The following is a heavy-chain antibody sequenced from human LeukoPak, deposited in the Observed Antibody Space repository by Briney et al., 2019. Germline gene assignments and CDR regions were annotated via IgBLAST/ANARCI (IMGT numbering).Heavy chain of an antibody. Sequence: GESLKISCKGSGYSFTSYWIGWVRQMPGKGLEWMGIIYPGDSDTRYSPSFQGQVTISADKSISTAYLQWSSLKASDTAMYYCARHNLCSSTSCYDSYNWFDPWGQGTLVTVSS. J-gene: IGHJ5*02. V-gene: IGHV5-51*01. D-gene: IGHD2-2*01. CDR1: GYSFTSYW. CDR3: ARHNLCSSTSCYDSYNWFDP. CDR2: IYPGDSDT.